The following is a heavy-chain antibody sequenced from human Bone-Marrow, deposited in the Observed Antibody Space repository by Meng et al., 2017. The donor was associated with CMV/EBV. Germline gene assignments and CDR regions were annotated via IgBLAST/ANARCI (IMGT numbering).Heavy chain of an antibody. V-gene: IGHV3-30-3*01. CDR2: IIFDGTNT. Sequence: GGSLRLSCAASGFTFSAYSMHWVRQAPGKGLEWVALIIFDGTNTYYAESVEGRFTVSRDNSKNALFLHMSSLRPEDTAIYYCARDRVFWHLTPDALDYWGPGTLVTVSS. J-gene: IGHJ4*02. CDR3: ARDRVFWHLTPDALDY. D-gene: IGHD3-3*01. CDR1: GFTFSAYS.